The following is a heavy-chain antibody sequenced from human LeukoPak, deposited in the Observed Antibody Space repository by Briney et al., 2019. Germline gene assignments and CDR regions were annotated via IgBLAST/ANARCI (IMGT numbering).Heavy chain of an antibody. J-gene: IGHJ4*02. CDR3: ARRLHYFDY. V-gene: IGHV4-39*01. CDR2: IRYSETT. CDR1: GGSISSTYDH. D-gene: IGHD2-21*02. Sequence: SETLSLTCTVSGGSISSTYDHWDWIRQSPGKGLEWLGSIRYSETTYYNPSLKGRVTMFVDTSNNQFSLKLRSVTAADTAVYYCARRLHYFDYWGQGSLVTVSS.